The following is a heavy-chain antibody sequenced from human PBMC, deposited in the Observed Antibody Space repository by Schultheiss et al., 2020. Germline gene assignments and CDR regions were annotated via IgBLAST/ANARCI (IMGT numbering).Heavy chain of an antibody. CDR1: GFTFSSYS. CDR2: IYSGGST. D-gene: IGHD3-9*01. J-gene: IGHJ6*02. Sequence: GGSLRLSCAASGFTFSSYSMNWVRQAPGKGLEWVSVIYSGGSTYYADSVKGRFTISRDNSKNTLYLQMNSLRAEDTAVYYCAKDYDILTGYYIGSYYYGMDVWGQGTTVTVSS. CDR3: AKDYDILTGYYIGSYYYGMDV. V-gene: IGHV3-66*02.